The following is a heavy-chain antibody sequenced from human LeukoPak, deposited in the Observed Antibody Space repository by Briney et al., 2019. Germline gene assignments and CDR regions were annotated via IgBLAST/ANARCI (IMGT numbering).Heavy chain of an antibody. D-gene: IGHD5-24*01. V-gene: IGHV5-51*01. Sequence: RGESLKISCKGSGYTFSNYWIGWVRQVPGEGLEWMGIIYPGDSETRYRPLFQGQVTISADKSINTAYLQWSSLKASDTAMYYCARSLGSHNYQPHCFDYWGQGTLVTVSS. CDR3: ARSLGSHNYQPHCFDY. CDR2: IYPGDSET. CDR1: GYTFSNYW. J-gene: IGHJ4*02.